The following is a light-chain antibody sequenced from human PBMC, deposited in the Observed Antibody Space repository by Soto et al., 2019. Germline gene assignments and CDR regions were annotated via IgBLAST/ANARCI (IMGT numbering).Light chain of an antibody. V-gene: IGLV2-14*01. CDR3: SSYTSSNSYV. CDR1: SSDVGAYNS. J-gene: IGLJ1*01. Sequence: QSALTQPASVSGSPGQSIAISCTGTSSDVGAYNSVSWYQQYPGKDPKLMIHDVSNRPSGVSDRFSGSKSGNTASLTISGLQAEDEADYYCSSYTSSNSYVFGSGTKLTVL. CDR2: DVS.